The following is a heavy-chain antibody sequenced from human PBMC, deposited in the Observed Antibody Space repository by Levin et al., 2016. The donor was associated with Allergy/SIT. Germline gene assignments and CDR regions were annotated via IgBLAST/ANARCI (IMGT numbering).Heavy chain of an antibody. V-gene: IGHV4-61*07. CDR2: IYYSGST. CDR3: ARQLRPNWFDP. D-gene: IGHD3-3*01. Sequence: PGKGLEWIGYIYYSGSTNYNPSLKSRVTISVDTSKNQFSLKLSSVTAADTAVYYCARQLRPNWFDPGAREPWSPSPQ. J-gene: IGHJ5*02.